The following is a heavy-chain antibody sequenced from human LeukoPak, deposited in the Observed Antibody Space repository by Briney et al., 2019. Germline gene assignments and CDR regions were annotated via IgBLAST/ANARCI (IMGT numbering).Heavy chain of an antibody. CDR1: GGSISSYY. J-gene: IGHJ6*03. Sequence: SETLSFTCTVSGGSISSYYWSWIRQPPGKGLEWIGYVYYSGSTNYNPSLKSRVTISVDTSKNQFSLKLSSVTAADTAVYYCARAEEVYGYYYYYYMDVWGKGTTVTVSS. CDR3: ARAEEVYGYYYYYYMDV. D-gene: IGHD5/OR15-5a*01. CDR2: VYYSGST. V-gene: IGHV4-59*01.